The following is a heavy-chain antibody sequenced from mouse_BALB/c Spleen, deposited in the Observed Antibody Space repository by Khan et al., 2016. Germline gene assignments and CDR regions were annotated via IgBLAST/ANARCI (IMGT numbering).Heavy chain of an antibody. D-gene: IGHD2-4*01. V-gene: IGHV5-4*02. CDR2: IRDGGSYT. J-gene: IGHJ3*01. CDR1: GFTFSDYY. CDR3: SRGGLRGGAWFAY. Sequence: EVELVESGGGLVKPGGSLKLSCAASGFTFSDYYMYWVRQTPEKRLEWVATIRDGGSYTYYPDSVKGRFTISRDNAKNNLYLQMSSLKSEDTAMYYWSRGGLRGGAWFAYWGQGTLVTVSA.